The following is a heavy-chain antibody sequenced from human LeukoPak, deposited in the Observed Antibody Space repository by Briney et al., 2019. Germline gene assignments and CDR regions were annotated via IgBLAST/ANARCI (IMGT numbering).Heavy chain of an antibody. CDR3: AKASAISSGAFDY. CDR2: ISGSGGNT. J-gene: IGHJ4*02. D-gene: IGHD3-10*01. CDR1: GFTFSSYA. V-gene: IGHV3-23*01. Sequence: GGSLRLSCAASGFTFSSYAMSWVRQAPGKGLEWVSGISGSGGNTYYADSVKGRFTISRDNSKNTLYLQMNSLRAEDTAVYYCAKASAISSGAFDYWGQGTLVTVSS.